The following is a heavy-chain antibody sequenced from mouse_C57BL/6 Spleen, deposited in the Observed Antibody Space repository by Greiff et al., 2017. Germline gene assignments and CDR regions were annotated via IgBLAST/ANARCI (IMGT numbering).Heavy chain of an antibody. D-gene: IGHD4-1*01. CDR1: GFTFSSYA. Sequence: VQLKQSGEGLVKPGGSLKLSCAASGFTFSSYAMSWVRQTPEKRLEWVAYISSGGDYIYYANTVQGRFTISRDNARNTLYLQMSSLESEDTAMYYCTIASNWAWFAYWGQGTLVTVSA. J-gene: IGHJ3*01. CDR3: TIASNWAWFAY. V-gene: IGHV5-9-1*02. CDR2: ISSGGDYI.